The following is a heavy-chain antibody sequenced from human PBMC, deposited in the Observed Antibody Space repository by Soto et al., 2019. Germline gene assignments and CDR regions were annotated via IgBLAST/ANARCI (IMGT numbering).Heavy chain of an antibody. CDR3: AGDGVQNGAYNGWLDP. D-gene: IGHD3-16*01. V-gene: IGHV3-7*03. CDR2: IKQDGREK. Sequence: GGSLRLSCAASGFSSSSYWMTWVRQAPGKGLEWVANIKQDGREKYYGASVKGRFTISRDNGKNLVYLQMDSLTPDDTAVYYCAGDGVQNGAYNGWLDPWGQGTLVTVSS. J-gene: IGHJ5*02. CDR1: GFSSSSYW.